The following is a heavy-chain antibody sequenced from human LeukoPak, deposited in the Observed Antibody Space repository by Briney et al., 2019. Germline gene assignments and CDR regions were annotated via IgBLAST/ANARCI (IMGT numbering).Heavy chain of an antibody. CDR1: GFTFSSYA. V-gene: IGHV1-2*02. Sequence: GGSLRLSCAASGFTFSSYAMHWVRQAPGQGLEWMGWINPNSGGTNYAQKFQGRVTMTRDTSISTAYMELSRLRSDDTAVYYCARVLIAAAGPRYYYYGMDVWGQGTTVTVSS. CDR2: INPNSGGT. CDR3: ARVLIAAAGPRYYYYGMDV. J-gene: IGHJ6*02. D-gene: IGHD6-13*01.